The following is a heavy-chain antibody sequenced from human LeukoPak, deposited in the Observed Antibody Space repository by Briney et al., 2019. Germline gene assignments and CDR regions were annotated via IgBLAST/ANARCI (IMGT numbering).Heavy chain of an antibody. V-gene: IGHV5-51*01. CDR2: IYPGDSDT. CDR1: GSRFTSYW. Sequence: GGSLQISCKGSGSRFTSYWIGWVRQLPGKGLEWMGIIYPGDSDTRYSPSFQGQVTISADKSISTAYLQWSSLKASDTAMYYCARYYGSGSSTLDYWGQGTLVTVSS. D-gene: IGHD3-10*01. J-gene: IGHJ4*02. CDR3: ARYYGSGSSTLDY.